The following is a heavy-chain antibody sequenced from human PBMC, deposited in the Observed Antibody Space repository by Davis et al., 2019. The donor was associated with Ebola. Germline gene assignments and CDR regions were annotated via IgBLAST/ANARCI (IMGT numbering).Heavy chain of an antibody. CDR3: ARDRGSDWYFDL. V-gene: IGHV3-30*03. D-gene: IGHD3-9*01. CDR1: GFRFRDYG. J-gene: IGHJ4*02. CDR2: ISYDSRQE. Sequence: GESLKISCAGSGFRFRDYGMHWVRQTPGKGLEWVAVISYDSRQESFSDFVRGRFTVSRDNSKKMFYLQMNSLRVEDTALYYCARDRGSDWYFDLWGQGTLVTVSS.